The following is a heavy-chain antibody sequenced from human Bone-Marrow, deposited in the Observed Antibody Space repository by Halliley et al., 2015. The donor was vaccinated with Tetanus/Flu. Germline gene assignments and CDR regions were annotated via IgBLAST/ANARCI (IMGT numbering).Heavy chain of an antibody. Sequence: MQLVQSGAEVKKPGESLKISCKGSGYSFTTYWIGWVRQVPGQGLELMGLIFPGDSDTWYSPSFQGQVIISADKSVSSAYLQWSTLKASDTAIYYCAALIAASHFTDYWGQGTLVIVSS. D-gene: IGHD6-13*01. V-gene: IGHV5-51*01. CDR3: AALIAASHFTDY. CDR1: GYSFTTYW. J-gene: IGHJ4*02. CDR2: IFPGDSDT.